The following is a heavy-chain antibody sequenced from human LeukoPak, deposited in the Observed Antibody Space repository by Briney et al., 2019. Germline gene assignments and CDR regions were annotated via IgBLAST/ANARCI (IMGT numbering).Heavy chain of an antibody. D-gene: IGHD6-19*01. CDR1: GYTFTGYY. J-gene: IGHJ4*02. CDR3: ARVALGSGWFGNFDY. Sequence: ASVTVSCTASGYTFTGYYMHWVRQAPGQGLEWMGWINPNSGGTNYAQKFQGRVTITRDTSISTAYMELSRLRSDDTAVYYCARVALGSGWFGNFDYCGQGTLVTVSS. CDR2: INPNSGGT. V-gene: IGHV1-2*02.